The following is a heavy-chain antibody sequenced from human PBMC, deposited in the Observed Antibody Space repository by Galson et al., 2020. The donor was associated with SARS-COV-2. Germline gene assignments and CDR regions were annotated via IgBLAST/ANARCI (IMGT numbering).Heavy chain of an antibody. J-gene: IGHJ6*02. D-gene: IGHD6-13*01. V-gene: IGHV3-30*18. Sequence: TGGSLRLSCAASGFTFSTHGMHWVRQAPGKGLEWVAVISYDGSITYYADSVKGRFSISRDNSKNTLYLQMNSLRSEDTAVYYCAKSRIAATLRYYYGMDVWGQGTSVTVSS. CDR2: ISYDGSIT. CDR1: GFTFSTHG. CDR3: AKSRIAATLRYYYGMDV.